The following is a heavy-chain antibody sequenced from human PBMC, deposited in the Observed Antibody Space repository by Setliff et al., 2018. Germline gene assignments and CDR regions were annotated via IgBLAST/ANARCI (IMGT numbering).Heavy chain of an antibody. CDR1: EYTFTSYI. V-gene: IGHV7-4-1*02. CDR3: ARGRGGHYDSSGYHYVFDY. CDR2: IHTNTGNP. J-gene: IGHJ4*02. D-gene: IGHD3-22*01. Sequence: ASVKVSCKASEYTFTSYIIHWVRQAPGQGPEWMGWIHTNTGNPTYAQGFTGRFVFSLDTSVSTAYLQISSLKAEDTAVYYCARGRGGHYDSSGYHYVFDYWGQGTLVTVSS.